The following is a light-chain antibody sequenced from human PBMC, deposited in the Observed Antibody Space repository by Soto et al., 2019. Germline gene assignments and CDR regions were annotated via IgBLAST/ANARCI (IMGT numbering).Light chain of an antibody. CDR1: QTISNY. Sequence: DIQMTQSPSSLSASVGDRVTITCRASQTISNYLNWYQQKPGRAPKLLIYGASSLQSGVPSRFSGSGSGTEFTLTISRLQSEDFATYHCQQNYRTPRTFGQGTKVEI. CDR2: GAS. J-gene: IGKJ1*01. V-gene: IGKV1-39*01. CDR3: QQNYRTPRT.